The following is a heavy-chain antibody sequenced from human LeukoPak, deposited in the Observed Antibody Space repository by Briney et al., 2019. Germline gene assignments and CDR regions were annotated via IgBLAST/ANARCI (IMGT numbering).Heavy chain of an antibody. CDR2: IWYDGSNK. V-gene: IGHV3-33*01. D-gene: IGHD1-26*01. J-gene: IGHJ4*02. CDR1: GFTFSSYG. CDR3: ARNPSGSYLSGYFDY. Sequence: GRSLRLSCAASGFTFSSYGMHWVRQAPGKGLEWVAVIWYDGSNKYYADSVKGRFTISRDNSKNTLYLQMNSLRAEDTAVYYCARNPSGSYLSGYFDYWGQGTLVTVSS.